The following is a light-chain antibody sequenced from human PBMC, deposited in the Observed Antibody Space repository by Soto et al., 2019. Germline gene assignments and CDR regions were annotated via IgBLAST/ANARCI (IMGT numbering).Light chain of an antibody. J-gene: IGKJ1*01. CDR3: QQYNNWPSWT. CDR1: QSVSSN. V-gene: IGKV3-15*01. Sequence: ETVMTQSPATLSVSPGERATLSCRASQSVSSNLAWYQQKPGQAPRLLIYGASTRATGIPARFSGSGSGTEFTLIISSLQSEDFAVYYCQQYNNWPSWTFGQGTKGDIK. CDR2: GAS.